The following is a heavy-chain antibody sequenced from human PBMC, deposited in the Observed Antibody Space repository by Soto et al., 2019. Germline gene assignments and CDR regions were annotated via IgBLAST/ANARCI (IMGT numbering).Heavy chain of an antibody. CDR2: ISYDGSNK. V-gene: IGHV3-30*03. D-gene: IGHD3-16*01. CDR1: GFTFSSYG. CDR3: TIVMLIVAAVFNFLYFGMDV. J-gene: IGHJ6*04. Sequence: QVQLVESGGGVVQPGRSLRLSCAASGFTFSSYGMHWVRQAPGKGLEWVAVISYDGSNKYYADSVKGRFTISRVNSNNTLYPQLSTLRAEDTVVYYCTIVMLIVAAVFNFLYFGMDVLVLGPMVIVPS.